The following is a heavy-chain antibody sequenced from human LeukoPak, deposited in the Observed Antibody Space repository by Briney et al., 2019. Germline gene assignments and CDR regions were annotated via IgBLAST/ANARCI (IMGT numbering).Heavy chain of an antibody. Sequence: GSLRLSCAASGFIFSDYYWGWIRQPPGKGLEWIGSIYYSGSIYYNPSLKSRVTMSVDTSKNQFSLKLSSVTAVDTAVYYCARLSGSYSFDYWGQGTLVTVSS. D-gene: IGHD1-26*01. J-gene: IGHJ4*02. CDR2: IYYSGSI. V-gene: IGHV4-38-2*01. CDR3: ARLSGSYSFDY. CDR1: GFIFSDYY.